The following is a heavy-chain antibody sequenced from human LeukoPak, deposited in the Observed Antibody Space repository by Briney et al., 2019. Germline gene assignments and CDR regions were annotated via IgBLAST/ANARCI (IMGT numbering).Heavy chain of an antibody. CDR3: TTGSATGTGSGY. V-gene: IGHV3-49*04. Sequence: GGSLRLSCTAPGFTFGDYVMSWVRQAPGKGLEWVGFIRSKPYGGTTEYAASVKGRFIISRDDSKTIAYLQMNSLKSEDTAVYYCTTGSATGTGSGYWGQGTLATVSS. J-gene: IGHJ4*02. CDR1: GFTFGDYV. D-gene: IGHD6-13*01. CDR2: IRSKPYGGTT.